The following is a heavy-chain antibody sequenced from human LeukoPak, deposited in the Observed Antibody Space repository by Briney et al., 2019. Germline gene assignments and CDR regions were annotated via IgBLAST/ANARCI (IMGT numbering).Heavy chain of an antibody. Sequence: ASVKVSCKASGGTFSSYAISWVPQAPGHGREWMGRIIPVLGIANYAQKSQGRVTIIADRSTSTAYMELSTLRSEDSPVYYCARDRWSSSSSEGALDIWGQGTMVTVSS. CDR3: ARDRWSSSSSEGALDI. CDR1: GGTFSSYA. D-gene: IGHD6-6*01. J-gene: IGHJ3*02. V-gene: IGHV1-69*04. CDR2: IIPVLGIA.